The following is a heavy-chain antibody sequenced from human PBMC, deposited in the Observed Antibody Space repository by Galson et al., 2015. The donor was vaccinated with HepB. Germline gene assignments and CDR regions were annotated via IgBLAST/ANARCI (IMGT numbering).Heavy chain of an antibody. V-gene: IGHV3-33*08. Sequence: ASGFTFSTSPMNWVRQAPGKGLEWVAVIWYDGSIEYYRDSVRGRFTVSRDNSRNTLYLQMSSLRAEDTAVYYCARDLGFGLDYWGQGILVTVSS. J-gene: IGHJ4*02. D-gene: IGHD3-16*01. CDR1: GFTFSTSP. CDR2: IWYDGSIE. CDR3: ARDLGFGLDY.